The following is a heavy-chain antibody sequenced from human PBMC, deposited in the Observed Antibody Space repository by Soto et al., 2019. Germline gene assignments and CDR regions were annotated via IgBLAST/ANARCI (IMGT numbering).Heavy chain of an antibody. CDR2: IWHDGSNQ. Sequence: QVQLVESGGGVVQPGRSLRLSCAASGFTFSSYGMQWVRRAPGKGLEWVAVIWHDGSNQYYADSVKGRFTISRDNSNNILYLRLNSLRAEETAVYYCARERGQIDYWGQGTLVTVSS. J-gene: IGHJ4*02. V-gene: IGHV3-33*01. CDR1: GFTFSSYG. CDR3: ARERGQIDY.